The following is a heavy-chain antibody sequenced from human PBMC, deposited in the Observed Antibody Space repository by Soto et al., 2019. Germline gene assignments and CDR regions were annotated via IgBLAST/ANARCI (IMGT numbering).Heavy chain of an antibody. J-gene: IGHJ4*02. D-gene: IGHD3-10*01. CDR1: GYAFRHYG. CDR3: VRDLDGSGSYYTNY. CDR2: IGPYNGKT. V-gene: IGHV1-18*01. Sequence: QVQLVQSGAEVKKPGASVQVSCKASGYAFRHYGITWVRQAPGQGLEWMGWIGPYNGKTNYAQKLQDRVTMTTDTSTGTGYMELRSLRSDDTAVYFCVRDLDGSGSYYTNYWGQGTLVTVSS.